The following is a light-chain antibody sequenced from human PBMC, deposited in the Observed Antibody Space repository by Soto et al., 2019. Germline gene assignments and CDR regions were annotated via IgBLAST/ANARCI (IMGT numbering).Light chain of an antibody. CDR1: QDIKNY. CDR3: QRYYNAPFT. V-gene: IGKV1-27*01. Sequence: DIQVTQYPSSLSASVGDRVTITCRASQDIKNYLAWYQQKQGEIPKLLIYAAFTLESGIPPRFSGSGSGTDFTLTINNLQPEDVATYYCQRYYNAPFTFGGGTKVEIK. CDR2: AAF. J-gene: IGKJ4*01.